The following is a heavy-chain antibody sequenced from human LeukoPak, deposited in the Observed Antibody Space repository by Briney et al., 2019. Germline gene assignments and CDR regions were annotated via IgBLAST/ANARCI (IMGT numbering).Heavy chain of an antibody. D-gene: IGHD1-1*01. Sequence: PSETLSLTCTVSGGSISSFFWSWIRQPPGKGLERIGSMHYSGDSKYNPSLKSRVSLSIDTSKQQFSLRLSSVTAADTAVYYCARDLELERNRWNYFESWGQGTLVTVSS. CDR2: MHYSGDS. V-gene: IGHV4-59*01. CDR1: GGSISSFF. CDR3: ARDLELERNRWNYFES. J-gene: IGHJ4*02.